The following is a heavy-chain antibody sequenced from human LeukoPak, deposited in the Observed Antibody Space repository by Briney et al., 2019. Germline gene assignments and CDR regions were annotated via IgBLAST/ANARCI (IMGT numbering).Heavy chain of an antibody. D-gene: IGHD1-7*01. V-gene: IGHV3-11*04. Sequence: PGGSLRLSCAASGFTFSDYYMSWIRQAPGKGLEWVSYISSSGSTIYYADSVKGRFTISRDNAKNSLYLQMNSLRAEDTAVYYCATQRTGTWLEGEIFDYWGQGTLVTVSS. J-gene: IGHJ4*02. CDR3: ATQRTGTWLEGEIFDY. CDR2: ISSSGSTI. CDR1: GFTFSDYY.